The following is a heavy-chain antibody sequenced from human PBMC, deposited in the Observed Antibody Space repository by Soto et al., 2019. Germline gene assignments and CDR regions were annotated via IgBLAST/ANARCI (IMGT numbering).Heavy chain of an antibody. Sequence: SVKVSCKASGGTFSSYAISWVRQAPVQGLEWMGGIIPIFGTANYAQKFQGRVTITADESTSTAYMELSSLRSEDTAVYYCARDRSDYYDSSGYYSGFDYWGQGTLVTVSS. CDR2: IIPIFGTA. V-gene: IGHV1-69*01. CDR3: ARDRSDYYDSSGYYSGFDY. J-gene: IGHJ4*02. CDR1: GGTFSSYA. D-gene: IGHD3-22*01.